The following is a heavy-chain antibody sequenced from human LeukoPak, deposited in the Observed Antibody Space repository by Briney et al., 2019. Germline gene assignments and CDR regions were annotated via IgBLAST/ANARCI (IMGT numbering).Heavy chain of an antibody. J-gene: IGHJ5*02. CDR2: IIPIFGTA. D-gene: IGHD4-17*01. Sequence: SVKVSSKASGGTFSSYAISWVRQAPGQGLEWMGGIIPIFGTANYAQKFQGRVTITADESTSTAYMELSSLRSEDTAVYYCAGDDYGDQWNWFDPWGQGTLVTVSS. V-gene: IGHV1-69*13. CDR1: GGTFSSYA. CDR3: AGDDYGDQWNWFDP.